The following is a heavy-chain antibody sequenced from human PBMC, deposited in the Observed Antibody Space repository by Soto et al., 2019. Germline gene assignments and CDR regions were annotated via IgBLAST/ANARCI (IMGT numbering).Heavy chain of an antibody. CDR2: ISYDGSNK. CDR1: GFTFSSYA. V-gene: IGHV3-30-3*01. Sequence: GGSLRLSCAASGFTFSSYAMHWVRQAPGKGLEWVAVISYDGSNKYYADSVKGRFTISRDNSKNTLYLQMNSLRAEDTAVYYCARGSRNGYIDYWGQGTLVTVSS. J-gene: IGHJ4*02. D-gene: IGHD6-13*01. CDR3: ARGSRNGYIDY.